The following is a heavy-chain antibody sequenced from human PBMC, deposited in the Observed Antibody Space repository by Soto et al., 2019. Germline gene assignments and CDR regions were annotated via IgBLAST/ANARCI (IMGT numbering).Heavy chain of an antibody. CDR3: AADGGGLQFGYGMDV. CDR1: GFTFTSSA. V-gene: IGHV1-58*01. CDR2: IVVGSGNT. J-gene: IGHJ6*02. Sequence: GASVKVSFKASGFTFTSSAVQWLRQARGQRLEWIGWIVVGSGNTNYAQKFQERVTITRDMSTSTAYMELSSLRSEDTAVYYCAADGGGLQFGYGMDVWGQGTTVTVSS. D-gene: IGHD3-10*01.